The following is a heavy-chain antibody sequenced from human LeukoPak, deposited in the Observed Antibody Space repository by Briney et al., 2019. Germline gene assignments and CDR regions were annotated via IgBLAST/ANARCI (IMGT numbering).Heavy chain of an antibody. Sequence: GESLKISCKVSGYSFTTYWIGWVRQMPGKGLEWMGIIYPGDSDTRYSPSFQGQVTISADKSISTAYLQWSSLKASDTAMYYCARRYGSGSYYITVNFDYWGQGTLVTVSS. D-gene: IGHD3-10*01. CDR3: ARRYGSGSYYITVNFDY. CDR1: GYSFTTYW. V-gene: IGHV5-51*01. J-gene: IGHJ4*02. CDR2: IYPGDSDT.